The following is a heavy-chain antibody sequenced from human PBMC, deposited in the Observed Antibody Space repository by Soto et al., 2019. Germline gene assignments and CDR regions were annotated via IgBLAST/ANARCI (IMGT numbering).Heavy chain of an antibody. V-gene: IGHV1-69*12. J-gene: IGHJ5*02. CDR2: IIPIFGTA. CDR3: ARVVTGSPGGGWFDP. Sequence: QVQLVQSGAEVKKPGSSVKVSCKASGGTFSSYAISWVRQAPGQGLEWMGGIIPIFGTANYAQKFQGRVTITADEATSKAYRALSSLRAEDTAVYYCARVVTGSPGGGWFDPWGQGTLVTVSS. CDR1: GGTFSSYA. D-gene: IGHD1-1*01.